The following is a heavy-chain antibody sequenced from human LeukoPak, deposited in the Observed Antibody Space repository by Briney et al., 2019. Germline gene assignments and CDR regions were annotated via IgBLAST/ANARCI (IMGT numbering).Heavy chain of an antibody. V-gene: IGHV3-64D*06. D-gene: IGHD5-18*01. J-gene: IGHJ4*02. Sequence: PGGSLRLSCSASGFTFSSYAMHWVRQAPGKGLEYVSAISSNGGSTYYADPVKGRFTISRDNSKNTLYLQMSSLRAEDTAVYYCVKALLRGYSYGYGFDYWGQGTLVTVSS. CDR2: ISSNGGST. CDR1: GFTFSSYA. CDR3: VKALLRGYSYGYGFDY.